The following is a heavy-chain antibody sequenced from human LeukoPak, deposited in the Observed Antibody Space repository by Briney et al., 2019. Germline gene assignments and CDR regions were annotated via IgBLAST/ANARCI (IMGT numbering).Heavy chain of an antibody. D-gene: IGHD6-19*01. J-gene: IGHJ5*02. CDR1: GFSFTTYW. Sequence: GGSLRLSCAATGFSFTTYWMSWVRQAPGKGLEWVANIKEDGSDKYYVDSVKGRFSISRDNAKNSLYLQMSSLRAGDTAVYYCAKDPGDKAVDRWFDPWGQGTLVTVSS. CDR3: AKDPGDKAVDRWFDP. CDR2: IKEDGSDK. V-gene: IGHV3-7*03.